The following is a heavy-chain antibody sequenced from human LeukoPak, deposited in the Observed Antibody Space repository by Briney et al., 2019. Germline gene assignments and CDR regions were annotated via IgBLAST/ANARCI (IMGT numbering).Heavy chain of an antibody. V-gene: IGHV3-30-3*01. J-gene: IGHJ4*02. CDR2: ISYDGSNK. CDR3: ARDADYNGSGRRVSSPIDY. Sequence: PGGSLRLSCAASGFTFSSYAMHWVRQAPGKGLEWVAVISYDGSNKYYADSVKGRFTISRDNSKSTLYVQMNGLRREDTAMYYCARDADYNGSGRRVSSPIDYWGQGTLVTVSA. D-gene: IGHD3-10*01. CDR1: GFTFSSYA.